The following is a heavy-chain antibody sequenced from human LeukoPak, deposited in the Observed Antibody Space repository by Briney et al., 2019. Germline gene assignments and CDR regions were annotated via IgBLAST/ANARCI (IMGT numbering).Heavy chain of an antibody. D-gene: IGHD3-10*01. CDR1: GFTFSSYW. V-gene: IGHV3-7*03. Sequence: GGSLRLSCAASGFTFSSYWMSWVRQAPGKGLEWVANIKQDGSEKYYVDSVKGRFTISRDNAKNSLYLQMSSLRAEDTAVYYCASDYYGSGNYYDYWGQGTLVTVSS. CDR3: ASDYYGSGNYYDY. J-gene: IGHJ4*02. CDR2: IKQDGSEK.